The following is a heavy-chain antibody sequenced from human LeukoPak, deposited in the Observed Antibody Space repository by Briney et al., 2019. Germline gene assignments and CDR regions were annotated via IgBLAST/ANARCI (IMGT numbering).Heavy chain of an antibody. CDR3: ARARITMVRGVISAFDI. CDR2: INPNSGGT. Sequence: ASVKVSCKASGYTFTGYYMHWVRQAPGQGLEWVGWINPNSGGTNYAQKFQGWVTMTRDTSISTAYMELSRLRSDDTAVYYCARARITMVRGVISAFDIWGQGTMVTVSS. D-gene: IGHD3-10*01. CDR1: GYTFTGYY. J-gene: IGHJ3*02. V-gene: IGHV1-2*04.